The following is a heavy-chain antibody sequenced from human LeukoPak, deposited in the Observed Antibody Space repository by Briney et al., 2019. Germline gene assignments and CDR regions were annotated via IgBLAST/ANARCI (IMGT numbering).Heavy chain of an antibody. CDR3: ARDNSVRDEAWWFNP. J-gene: IGHJ5*02. CDR1: GYTFISYD. Sequence: GASVKVSCKASGYTFISYDINWVRQVTGQGLEWMGWISAYNGNTNYAQKLQGRVTMTTDTSTSTDYLELSSLRSEDTAVYYCARDNSVRDEAWWFNPWGQGTLVTVSS. V-gene: IGHV1-18*01. CDR2: ISAYNGNT. D-gene: IGHD5-24*01.